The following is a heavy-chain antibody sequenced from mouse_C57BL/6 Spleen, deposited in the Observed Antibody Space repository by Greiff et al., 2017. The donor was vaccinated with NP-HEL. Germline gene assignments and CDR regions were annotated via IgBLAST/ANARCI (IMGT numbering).Heavy chain of an antibody. CDR2: ILPGSGST. CDR1: GYTFTGYW. J-gene: IGHJ4*01. V-gene: IGHV1-9*01. CDR3: ARDIYYYGSSLPYAMDY. D-gene: IGHD1-1*01. Sequence: QVQLQQSGAELMKPGASVKLSCKATGYTFTGYWIEWVKQRPGHGLEWIGEILPGSGSTNYNEKFKGKATFTADTSSNTAYMQLSSLTTEDSAIYYCARDIYYYGSSLPYAMDYWGQGTSVTVSS.